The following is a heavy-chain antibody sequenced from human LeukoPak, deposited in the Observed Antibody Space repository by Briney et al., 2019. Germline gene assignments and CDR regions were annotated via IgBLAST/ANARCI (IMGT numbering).Heavy chain of an antibody. Sequence: SETLSLTCTVSGGPISSSSYYWGWIRQPPGKGLEWIGSIYYSGSTYYNPSPKRRLHLSGDPTKNQSSRKLRSGPPTDTGVYYRARQGGNAPDSCGQGTLVTVSS. CDR3: ARQGGNAPDS. CDR2: IYYSGST. V-gene: IGHV4-39*01. CDR1: GGPISSSSYY. D-gene: IGHD1-1*01. J-gene: IGHJ5*01.